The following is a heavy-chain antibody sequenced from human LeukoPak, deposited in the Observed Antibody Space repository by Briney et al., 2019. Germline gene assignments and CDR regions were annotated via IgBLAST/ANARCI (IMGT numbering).Heavy chain of an antibody. V-gene: IGHV4-59*08. CDR1: GGSISSYY. CDR2: IYYSGST. D-gene: IGHD6-19*01. CDR3: ARLAVAGTFQDY. J-gene: IGHJ4*02. Sequence: SETLSLTCTDSGGSISSYYWSWIRQPPGEGLEWIGYIYYSGSTNYNPSLKSRATISVDTSKNQFSLKLSSVTAADTAVYDCARLAVAGTFQDYWGQGTLVTVSS.